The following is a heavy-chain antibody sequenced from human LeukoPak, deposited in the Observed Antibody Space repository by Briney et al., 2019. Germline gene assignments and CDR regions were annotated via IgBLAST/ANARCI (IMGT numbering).Heavy chain of an antibody. CDR1: GYIFTTYA. J-gene: IGHJ1*01. Sequence: ASVKVSCKASGYIFTTYAMHWVRQAPGQSLEWMGWINAGNGNTKYSQKFQGRVTITRDTSANIAYMELSSLRSEDTAVYCCATTVSAGTYRYFQHWGQGTLVTVSS. CDR3: ATTVSAGTYRYFQH. D-gene: IGHD6-13*01. V-gene: IGHV1-3*01. CDR2: INAGNGNT.